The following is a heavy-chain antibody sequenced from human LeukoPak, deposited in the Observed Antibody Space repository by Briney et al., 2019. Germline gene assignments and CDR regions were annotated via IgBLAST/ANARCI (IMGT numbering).Heavy chain of an antibody. CDR2: ISGSSSDK. D-gene: IGHD5-18*01. J-gene: IGHJ4*02. Sequence: PGGSLRLSCAASGFTFSSYSMDWVRQAPGKGLEWVSSISGSSSDKYYADSVKGRFTISRDNAKNSLYLQMNSVRAEDTAVYYCARGRLDTAHRTFGYWGQGTLVTVSS. CDR3: ARGRLDTAHRTFGY. V-gene: IGHV3-21*06. CDR1: GFTFSSYS.